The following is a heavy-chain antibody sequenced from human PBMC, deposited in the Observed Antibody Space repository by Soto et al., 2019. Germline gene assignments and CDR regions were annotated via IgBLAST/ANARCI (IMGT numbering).Heavy chain of an antibody. Sequence: GGSLRLSCAASGFTFSSYSMNWVRQAPGKGLEWVSSISSSSSYIYYADSVKGRFTISRDNAKNSLYLQMNSLRAEDTAVYYCASTNYDFWSALGGMDVWGQGTTVTVSS. CDR1: GFTFSSYS. CDR3: ASTNYDFWSALGGMDV. D-gene: IGHD3-3*01. CDR2: ISSSSSYI. V-gene: IGHV3-21*01. J-gene: IGHJ6*02.